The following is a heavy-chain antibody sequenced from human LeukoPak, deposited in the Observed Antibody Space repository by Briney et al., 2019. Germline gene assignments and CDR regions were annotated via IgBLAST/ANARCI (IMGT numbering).Heavy chain of an antibody. D-gene: IGHD1-14*01. CDR2: LCSDGNT. CDR1: GFTVITND. V-gene: IGHV3-53*01. CDR3: ARGVEPLAANTLAY. J-gene: IGHJ4*02. Sequence: GGSLRLSCAASGFTVITNDMTWVRQAPGKGLEWVSVLCSDGNTKYADSVQGRFTISRDNSKNTLYLEMNSLSPDDTAVYYCARGVEPLAANTLAYWGQGTLVTVSS.